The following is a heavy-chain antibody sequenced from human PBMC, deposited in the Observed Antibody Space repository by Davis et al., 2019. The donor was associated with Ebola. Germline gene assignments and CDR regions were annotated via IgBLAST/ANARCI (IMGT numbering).Heavy chain of an antibody. CDR2: ISGSGGST. V-gene: IGHV3-23*01. J-gene: IGHJ6*02. Sequence: GESLKISCAASGFTFSSYAMSWVRQAPGKGLEWVSAISGSGGSTYYADSVKGRFTISRDNSKNPLYLQMNSLRAEDTAVYYCARARGVIITLLGGMDVWGQGTTVTVSS. D-gene: IGHD3-10*01. CDR1: GFTFSSYA. CDR3: ARARGVIITLLGGMDV.